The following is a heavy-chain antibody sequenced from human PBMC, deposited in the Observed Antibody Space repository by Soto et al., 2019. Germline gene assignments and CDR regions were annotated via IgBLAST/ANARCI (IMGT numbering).Heavy chain of an antibody. V-gene: IGHV3-21*06. CDR2: ISSTTHYI. CDR3: AREYEDLTSNFDY. J-gene: IGHJ4*02. D-gene: IGHD3-3*01. Sequence: EVQLVESGGGLVKPGGSLRLSCAASGFTFTRYSMNWVRQAPGKGLEWVSSISSTTHYIYYADSMRGRFTISRDNAKNAVYLEMNSLRAEDKAVYYCAREYEDLTSNFDYWGQGTLVTVSS. CDR1: GFTFTRYS.